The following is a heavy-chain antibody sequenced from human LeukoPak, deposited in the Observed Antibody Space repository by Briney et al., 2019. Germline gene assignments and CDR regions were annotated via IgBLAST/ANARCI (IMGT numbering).Heavy chain of an antibody. Sequence: GSLRLSCAASGFTVSSNYMSWVRQAPGKGLEWVSAISGSGGSTYYADSVKGRFTISRDNSKNTLYLQMNSLRAEDTAVYYCAKSPGYCSSTSCLPYYYYGMDVWGQGTTVTVSS. V-gene: IGHV3-23*01. CDR1: GFTVSSNY. J-gene: IGHJ6*02. CDR3: AKSPGYCSSTSCLPYYYYGMDV. CDR2: ISGSGGST. D-gene: IGHD2-2*03.